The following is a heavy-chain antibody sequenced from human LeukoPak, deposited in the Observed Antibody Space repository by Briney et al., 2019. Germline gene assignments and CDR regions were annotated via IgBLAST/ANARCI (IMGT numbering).Heavy chain of an antibody. CDR1: GGSITSRYSS. J-gene: IGHJ6*02. V-gene: IGHV4-30-4*01. CDR3: ARDKDKKGDGLDV. Sequence: SQTLSLTCTVSGGSITSRYSSWSWIRQPPGKGLEWIGYINYSGSTSYNPSLKSRVTISVDTSKNQFSLKLSSVTAADTAVYYCARDKDKKGDGLDVWGQGTTVTVSS. CDR2: INYSGST.